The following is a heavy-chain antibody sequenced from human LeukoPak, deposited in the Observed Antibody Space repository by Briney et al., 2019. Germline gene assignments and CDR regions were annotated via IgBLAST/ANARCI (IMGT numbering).Heavy chain of an antibody. CDR1: GYTFSSHG. CDR2: VNPYNSFA. J-gene: IGHJ6*02. V-gene: IGHV1-18*01. CDR3: ARVFYDARVFYYYLDV. D-gene: IGHD2/OR15-2a*01. Sequence: VASVKVSCKASGYTFSSHGLSWVRQAPGQGLEWMGWVNPYNSFANYAQKFQGRVTMTTDPSTSTGYMELRDLRSDDTAFYYCARVFYDARVFYYYLDVWGQGTAVTIS.